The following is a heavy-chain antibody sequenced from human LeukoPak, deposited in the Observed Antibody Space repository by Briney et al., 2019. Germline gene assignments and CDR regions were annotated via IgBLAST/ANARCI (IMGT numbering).Heavy chain of an antibody. Sequence: VASVKVSCKASVYTFTSYYMHWVRQAPGQGLEWMGIINPSGGSTSYAQKFQGRVTMTTDTSTSTAYMELRSLRSDDTAVYYCARDTGDYYDLGYWGQGTLVTVSS. CDR3: ARDTGDYYDLGY. CDR2: INPSGGST. V-gene: IGHV1-46*01. CDR1: VYTFTSYY. D-gene: IGHD3-22*01. J-gene: IGHJ4*02.